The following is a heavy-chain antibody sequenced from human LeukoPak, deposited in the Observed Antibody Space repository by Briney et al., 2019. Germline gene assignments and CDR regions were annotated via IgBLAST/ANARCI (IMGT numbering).Heavy chain of an antibody. CDR2: IYYSGST. CDR3: ARVLWDTAMGSQFDY. D-gene: IGHD5-18*01. CDR1: GGSISSGGYY. Sequence: SSETLSLTCTVSGGSISSGGYYWSWIRQHPGKGLEWIGYIYYSGSTYYNPSLKSRVTISVDTSKNQFSLKPSSVTAADTAVYYCARVLWDTAMGSQFDYWGQGTLVTVSS. J-gene: IGHJ4*02. V-gene: IGHV4-31*03.